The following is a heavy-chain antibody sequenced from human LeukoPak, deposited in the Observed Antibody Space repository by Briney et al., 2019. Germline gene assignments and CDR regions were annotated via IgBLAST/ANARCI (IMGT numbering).Heavy chain of an antibody. CDR2: INPSGGST. CDR3: ARVNLRLEPFEVDAFDI. J-gene: IGHJ3*02. Sequence: GASVKVSCKASGYTFTSYYMHWVRQAPGQGLEWMGIINPSGGSTSYAQKFQGRVTMTRDTSTSTVYMELSSLRSEDTAVYYCARVNLRLEPFEVDAFDIWGQGTMVTVFS. D-gene: IGHD1-1*01. CDR1: GYTFTSYY. V-gene: IGHV1-46*01.